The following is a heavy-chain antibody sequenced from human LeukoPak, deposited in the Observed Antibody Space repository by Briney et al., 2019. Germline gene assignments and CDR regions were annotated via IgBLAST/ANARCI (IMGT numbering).Heavy chain of an antibody. CDR2: IYYSGST. J-gene: IGHJ4*02. V-gene: IGHV4-59*08. Sequence: SETLSLTCTVSGGSISSYYWSWIRQPPGKGLEWIGYIYYSGSTNYNPSLKSRVTISVDTSKNQFSLKLSSVTAADTAVYYCARNYGSGSYYNLVPYYFDYWGQGTLVTVSS. CDR1: GGSISSYY. D-gene: IGHD3-10*01. CDR3: ARNYGSGSYYNLVPYYFDY.